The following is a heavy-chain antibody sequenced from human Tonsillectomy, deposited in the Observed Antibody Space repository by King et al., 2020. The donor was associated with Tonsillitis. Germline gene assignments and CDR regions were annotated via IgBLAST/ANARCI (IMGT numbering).Heavy chain of an antibody. D-gene: IGHD3-16*01. V-gene: IGHV1-69*01. Sequence: VQLVESGAEVKKPGSSVKVSCKASGGTFSSYAISWVRQAPGQGLEWMGGIIPIFGTANYAQKFQGRVTITADESTSTAYMELSSLRSEDTAVYYCARERGIAGGKRQSAHYYFDYWGQGTLVTVSS. CDR1: GGTFSSYA. CDR3: ARERGIAGGKRQSAHYYFDY. J-gene: IGHJ4*02. CDR2: IIPIFGTA.